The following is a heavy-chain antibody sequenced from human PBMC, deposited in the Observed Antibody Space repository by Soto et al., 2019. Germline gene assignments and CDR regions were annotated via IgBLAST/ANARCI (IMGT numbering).Heavy chain of an antibody. CDR3: ANDYSSGPSREYIDY. CDR1: GFTFSSYA. J-gene: IGHJ4*02. D-gene: IGHD6-19*01. Sequence: GGSLRLSCAASGFTFSSYAMSWVRQAPGKGLEWVSAISGSGGSTYYADSVKGRFTISRDNSKDTLYLQMNSLRAEDTAVYYCANDYSSGPSREYIDYSGQGTLVTVSS. CDR2: ISGSGGST. V-gene: IGHV3-23*01.